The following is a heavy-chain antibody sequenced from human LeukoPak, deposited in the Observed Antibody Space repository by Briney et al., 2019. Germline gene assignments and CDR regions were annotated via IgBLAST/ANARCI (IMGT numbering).Heavy chain of an antibody. CDR3: AKGQRIYYYGMDV. V-gene: IGHV3-11*01. D-gene: IGHD2-15*01. CDR2: ITSGGTTI. J-gene: IGHJ6*02. CDR1: GFTFSDYY. Sequence: PGGSLRLSCAASGFTFSDYYMSWIRQAPGQGLEWVSDITSGGTTIYYADSVKGRFTISRDNSKNTLYLQMNSLRAEDTAVYYCAKGQRIYYYGMDVWGQGTTVTVSS.